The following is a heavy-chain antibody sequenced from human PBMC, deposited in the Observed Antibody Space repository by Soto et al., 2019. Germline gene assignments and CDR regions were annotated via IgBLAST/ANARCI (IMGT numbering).Heavy chain of an antibody. Sequence: KASETLSLTCAVYGGSFSGYYWSWIRQPPGKGLEWIGEINHSGSTNYNPSLKSRVTISVDTSKNQFSLKLSSVTAADTAVYYCARGPLRYFDWLLSSGYYFDYWGQGTLVTVSS. D-gene: IGHD3-9*01. CDR1: GGSFSGYY. CDR3: ARGPLRYFDWLLSSGYYFDY. V-gene: IGHV4-34*01. J-gene: IGHJ4*02. CDR2: INHSGST.